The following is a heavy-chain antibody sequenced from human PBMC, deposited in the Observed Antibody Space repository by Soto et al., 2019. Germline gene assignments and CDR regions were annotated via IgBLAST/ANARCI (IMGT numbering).Heavy chain of an antibody. V-gene: IGHV4-34*01. CDR2: INHSGIT. CDR3: AIGPRMWLAGGGY. J-gene: IGHJ4*02. D-gene: IGHD6-19*01. Sequence: PSETLSLTCAVYGGSFSGYYLSWIRQPPGKGLECLGEINHSGITDYNPSLKSRITISIDTSKKQFSLKLNSVTAADTAVYYCAIGPRMWLAGGGYWGQGTQVTVYS. CDR1: GGSFSGYY.